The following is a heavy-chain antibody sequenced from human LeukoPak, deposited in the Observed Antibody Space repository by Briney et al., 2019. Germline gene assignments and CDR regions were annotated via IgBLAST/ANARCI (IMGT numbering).Heavy chain of an antibody. D-gene: IGHD3-22*01. Sequence: GRSLRLSCAASGFTLDDYAMHWVRPAPGKGLEWVSGISWNSVNIGYADSVKGRFTISRDNAKNSLYLQMNSLRAEDMALYYCAKGTMIVVAVGDYFDYWGQGTLVTVSS. CDR2: ISWNSVNI. J-gene: IGHJ4*02. CDR3: AKGTMIVVAVGDYFDY. CDR1: GFTLDDYA. V-gene: IGHV3-9*03.